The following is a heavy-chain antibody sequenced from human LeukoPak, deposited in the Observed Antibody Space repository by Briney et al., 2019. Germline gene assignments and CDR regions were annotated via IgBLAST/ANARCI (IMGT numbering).Heavy chain of an antibody. D-gene: IGHD2-15*01. V-gene: IGHV1-8*01. CDR1: GYTFTSYD. Sequence: ASVKVSCKASGYTFTSYDINWMRQATGQGLEWMGWINPNSGNTGYAQKFQGRVTMTTDTSTSTAYMELRSLRSDDTAVYYCARDLGYCSGGSCYGPLINWFDPWGQGTLVTVSS. CDR3: ARDLGYCSGGSCYGPLINWFDP. J-gene: IGHJ5*02. CDR2: INPNSGNT.